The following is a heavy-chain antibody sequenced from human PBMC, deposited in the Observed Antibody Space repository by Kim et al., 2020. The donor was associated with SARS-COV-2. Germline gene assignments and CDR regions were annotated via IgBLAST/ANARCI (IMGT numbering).Heavy chain of an antibody. CDR2: IKSKTDGGTT. CDR3: TRVRFWCYYVCYF. V-gene: IGHV3-15*01. CDR1: GFTFSNAW. J-gene: IGHJ4*03. D-gene: IGHD1-26*01. Sequence: GGSLRLSCAASGFTFSNAWMSWFRQAPGKGLEWVGCIKSKTDGGTTDYAASVKGKFTISRDDSKSTPYLQMNSLKTEDTAVYYCTRVRFWCYYVCYF.